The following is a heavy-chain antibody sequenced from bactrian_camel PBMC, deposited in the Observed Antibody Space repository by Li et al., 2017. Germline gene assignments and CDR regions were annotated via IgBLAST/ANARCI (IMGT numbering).Heavy chain of an antibody. CDR3: AAAPSLAQPCSGHLDIGDFTY. Sequence: DVQLVESGGGSVQTGGSLRLSCTAVGYVYGSNCVGWFRQAPGKEREGVAAIYPGGGATLYADSVKGRFTISQDKSKSMVYLQMNSLKPEDTGKYYCAAAPSLAQPCSGHLDIGDFTYWGQGTQVTVS. CDR2: IYPGGGAT. CDR1: GYVYGSNC. J-gene: IGHJ4*01. V-gene: IGHV3S40*01. D-gene: IGHD1*01.